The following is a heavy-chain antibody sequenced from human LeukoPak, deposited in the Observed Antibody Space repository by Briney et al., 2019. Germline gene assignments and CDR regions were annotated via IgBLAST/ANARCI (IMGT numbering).Heavy chain of an antibody. J-gene: IGHJ5*02. V-gene: IGHV1-69*05. Sequence: SVKVSCKASGGTFNSYAISWVRQAPGQGLEWMGGIMPIFGTANYAQKFQGRVTITTDESTSTAYMELSSLRSEDTAVYYCAKTVGGIAAAHVGWFDPWGQGTLVTVSS. CDR3: AKTVGGIAAAHVGWFDP. CDR2: IMPIFGTA. D-gene: IGHD6-13*01. CDR1: GGTFNSYA.